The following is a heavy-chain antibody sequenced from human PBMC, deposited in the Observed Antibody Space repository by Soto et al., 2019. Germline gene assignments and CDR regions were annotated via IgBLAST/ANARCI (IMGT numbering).Heavy chain of an antibody. J-gene: IGHJ4*02. D-gene: IGHD3-22*01. CDR2: IWYDGSNK. CDR3: ARENPSYYYDSSGYITLDY. V-gene: IGHV3-33*01. Sequence: GGSLRLSCAASGFTFSSYGMHWVRQAPGKGLEWVAVIWYDGSNKYYADSVKGRFTISRDNSKNTLYLQMNSLRAEDTAVYYCARENPSYYYDSSGYITLDYWGQGTLVTVSS. CDR1: GFTFSSYG.